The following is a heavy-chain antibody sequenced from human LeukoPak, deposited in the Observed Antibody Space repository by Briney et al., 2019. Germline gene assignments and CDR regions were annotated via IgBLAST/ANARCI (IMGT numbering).Heavy chain of an antibody. J-gene: IGHJ6*02. V-gene: IGHV3-30-3*01. D-gene: IGHD3-10*01. Sequence: GGSLRLSCAASGFTFSSYTMDWVRQAPGKGLEWVARISYAGSNNYYADSVKGRFTISSDNPKNTLYLQMDSLRAEDTAVYYCARAAHTTYVLGRYYYYAMDVWGQGTTVTVFS. CDR2: ISYAGSNN. CDR3: ARAAHTTYVLGRYYYYAMDV. CDR1: GFTFSSYT.